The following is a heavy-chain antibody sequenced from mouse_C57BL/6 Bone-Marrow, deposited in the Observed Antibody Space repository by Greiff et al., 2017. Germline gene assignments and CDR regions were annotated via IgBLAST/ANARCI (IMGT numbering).Heavy chain of an antibody. Sequence: EVQLQQSGPVLVKPGASVKMSCKASGYTFTDYYMNWVKQSHGKSLEWIGVINPYNGGTSYNQKFKGKATLTVDKSSSTAYMELKSLTSEDSAVYYCASTAHAPYDAMDYGGQGTSVTVSS. CDR1: GYTFTDYY. CDR2: INPYNGGT. D-gene: IGHD3-2*02. CDR3: ASTAHAPYDAMDY. J-gene: IGHJ4*01. V-gene: IGHV1-19*01.